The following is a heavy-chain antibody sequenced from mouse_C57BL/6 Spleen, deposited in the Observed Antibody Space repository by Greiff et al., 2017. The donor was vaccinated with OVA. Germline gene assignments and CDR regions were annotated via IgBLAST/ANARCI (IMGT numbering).Heavy chain of an antibody. CDR3: ARYILGRGYFDV. J-gene: IGHJ1*03. D-gene: IGHD4-1*01. CDR1: GFTFTDYY. V-gene: IGHV7-3*01. CDR2: IRNKANGYTT. Sequence: EVMLVESGGGLVQPGGSLSISCAASGFTFTDYYMSWVRQPPGKALEWLGFIRNKANGYTTEYSASVKGRFTISRDNSQSILYLQMNALRAEDSATEYCARYILGRGYFDVWGTGTTVTVSS.